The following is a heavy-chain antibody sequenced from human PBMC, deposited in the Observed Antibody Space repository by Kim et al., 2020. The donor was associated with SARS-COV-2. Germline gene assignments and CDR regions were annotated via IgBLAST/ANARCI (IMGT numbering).Heavy chain of an antibody. J-gene: IGHJ4*02. CDR3: AKGSPLYYFAS. V-gene: IGHV3-23*01. Sequence: GGSLRLSCVASEFTISNSGMTWVRQAPGKGLEWVSALSAVGSSTYYADSVKGRFTISRDNSKNTLYLQMNSLTAEDTAVYFCAKGSPLYYFASGGQGTLVIVSS. CDR2: LSAVGSST. CDR1: EFTISNSG.